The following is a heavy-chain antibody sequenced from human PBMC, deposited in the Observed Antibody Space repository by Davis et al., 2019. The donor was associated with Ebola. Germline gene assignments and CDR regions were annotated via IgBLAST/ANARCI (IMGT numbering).Heavy chain of an antibody. CDR1: GYTFTDYF. CDR2: IKPNSGGT. Sequence: AASVKVSCKASGYTFTDYFIHWVRQAPGQGLEWVGRIKPNSGGTDYAQKFQGRVSMTRGTSISTVYMEVYRLTSDDTAIYYCAKQDSSWNDYWGQGTLVTVSS. D-gene: IGHD6-13*01. V-gene: IGHV1-2*06. J-gene: IGHJ4*02. CDR3: AKQDSSWNDY.